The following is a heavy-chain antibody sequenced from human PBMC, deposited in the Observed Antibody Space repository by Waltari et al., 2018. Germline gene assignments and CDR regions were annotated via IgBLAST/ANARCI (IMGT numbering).Heavy chain of an antibody. CDR3: ARSDVVVAPARNNYYFPMEV. V-gene: IGHV4-61*09. J-gene: IGHJ6*03. CDR2: IYSSGRT. D-gene: IGHD2-21*01. CDR1: GDSISGSYY. Sequence: QLQLQQSGPGLVKPSQTLSLACSLSGDSISGSYYWNWVRQTAGEGLEWLGYIYSSGRTKYNPHHQSRDTISIVNKTQFSLKLAAVTAADTAVYYCARSDVVVAPARNNYYFPMEVWGQGTTVTVSS.